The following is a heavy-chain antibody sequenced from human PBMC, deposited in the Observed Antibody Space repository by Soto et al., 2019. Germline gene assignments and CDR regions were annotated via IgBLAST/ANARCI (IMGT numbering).Heavy chain of an antibody. D-gene: IGHD6-13*01. CDR1: GGSISSSNW. CDR3: ARDRGGEQQLYELDWFDP. Sequence: SETLSLTCAVSGGSISSSNWWSWVRQPPGKGLEWIGEIYHSGSTNYNPSLKSRFTISVDKSKNQFSLKLSSVTAADTAVYYCARDRGGEQQLYELDWFDPWGQGTLVTVSS. V-gene: IGHV4-4*02. J-gene: IGHJ5*02. CDR2: IYHSGST.